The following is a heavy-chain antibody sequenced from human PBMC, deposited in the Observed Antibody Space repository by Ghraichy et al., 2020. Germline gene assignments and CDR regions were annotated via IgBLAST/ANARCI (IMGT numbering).Heavy chain of an antibody. J-gene: IGHJ5*02. Sequence: SVKVSCKASGGTFSSYAISWVRQAPGQGLEWMGRIIPILGIANYAQKFQGRVTITADKSTSTAYMELSSLRSEDTAVYYCARGVVAVAGTWWFDPWGQGTLVTVSS. V-gene: IGHV1-69*04. D-gene: IGHD6-19*01. CDR2: IIPILGIA. CDR3: ARGVVAVAGTWWFDP. CDR1: GGTFSSYA.